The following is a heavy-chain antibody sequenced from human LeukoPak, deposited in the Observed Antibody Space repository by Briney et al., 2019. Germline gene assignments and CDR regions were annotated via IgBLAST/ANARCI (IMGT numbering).Heavy chain of an antibody. J-gene: IGHJ4*02. D-gene: IGHD3-22*01. Sequence: ASVKVSCKASGYTFTSYGISWVRQAPGQGLEWMGWISAYNGNTNYAQKLQGRVTMTTGTSTSTAYMELRSLRSDDTAVYYCARDQSYYDSSGYLMPWDYWGQGTLVTVSS. V-gene: IGHV1-18*01. CDR2: ISAYNGNT. CDR3: ARDQSYYDSSGYLMPWDY. CDR1: GYTFTSYG.